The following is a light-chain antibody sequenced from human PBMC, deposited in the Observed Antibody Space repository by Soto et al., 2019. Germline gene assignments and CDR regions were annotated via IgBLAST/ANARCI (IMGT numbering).Light chain of an antibody. Sequence: QSALTQPRSVSGSPGQSVTISCTGTSSDVGGYNFVSWYQQYPGKAPKLIIYDVTKGPSGVPDRFSGSKSGNTASLNVSGLQAEDEADYYCCSYADNNDYVFGTGTKVTVL. CDR3: CSYADNNDYV. V-gene: IGLV2-11*01. CDR2: DVT. CDR1: SSDVGGYNF. J-gene: IGLJ1*01.